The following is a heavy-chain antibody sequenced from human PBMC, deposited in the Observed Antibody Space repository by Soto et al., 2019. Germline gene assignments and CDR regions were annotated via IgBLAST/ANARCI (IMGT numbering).Heavy chain of an antibody. CDR2: ISYDGSNK. CDR1: GFTFSSYG. CDR3: ARGYVIAADFDY. D-gene: IGHD6-13*01. J-gene: IGHJ4*02. V-gene: IGHV3-30*03. Sequence: LRLSCAASGFTFSSYGMHWVRQAPGKGLEWVAVISYDGSNKYYADSVKGRFTISRDNSKNTLYLQMNSLRAEDTAVYYCARGYVIAADFDYCGQGTLVTSPQ.